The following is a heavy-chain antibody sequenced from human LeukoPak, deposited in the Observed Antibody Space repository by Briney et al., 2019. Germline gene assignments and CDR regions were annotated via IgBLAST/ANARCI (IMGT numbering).Heavy chain of an antibody. CDR1: GYPFIRFG. CDR3: ARDWCGSSTSCYMDV. V-gene: IGHV1-18*01. CDR2: ISSYNGNP. Sequence: ASVKVSCKASGYPFIRFGISWMRQAPGQGLEWMGWISSYNGNPNYAQKFQGRVTMTTETSTSTAYMELRSLRSDDTAVYYCARDWCGSSTSCYMDVWGKGTTVTVSS. J-gene: IGHJ6*04. D-gene: IGHD2-2*01.